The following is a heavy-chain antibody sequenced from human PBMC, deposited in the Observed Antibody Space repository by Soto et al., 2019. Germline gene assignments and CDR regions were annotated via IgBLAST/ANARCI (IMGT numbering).Heavy chain of an antibody. CDR1: GFTFSSYA. CDR3: ARDFFVEWLLRSPTPHYYYYGMDV. J-gene: IGHJ6*02. V-gene: IGHV3-30-3*01. Sequence: HPGGSLRLSCAASGFTFSSYAMHWVRQAPGKGLEWVAVISYDGSNKYYADSVKGRFTISRDNSKNTLYLQMNSLRAEDTAVYYCARDFFVEWLLRSPTPHYYYYGMDVLGQGTTVTVSS. CDR2: ISYDGSNK. D-gene: IGHD3-3*01.